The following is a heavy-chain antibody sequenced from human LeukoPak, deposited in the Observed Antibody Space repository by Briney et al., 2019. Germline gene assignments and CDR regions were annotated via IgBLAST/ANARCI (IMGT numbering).Heavy chain of an antibody. J-gene: IGHJ5*02. V-gene: IGHV3-13*01. D-gene: IGHD1-26*01. CDR2: IGTAGDT. Sequence: GGSLRLSCAASGFTFSSYDMHWVRQATGKGLEWVSAIGTAGDTYYPGSVKGRFTISRENAKNSLYLQMNSLRAGDTAVYYCARAPKFRLVGVPKGPFDPWGQGTLVTVSS. CDR1: GFTFSSYD. CDR3: ARAPKFRLVGVPKGPFDP.